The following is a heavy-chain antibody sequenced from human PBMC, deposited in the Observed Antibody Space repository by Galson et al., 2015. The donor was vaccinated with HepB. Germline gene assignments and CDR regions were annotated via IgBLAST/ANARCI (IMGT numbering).Heavy chain of an antibody. Sequence: SETLSLTCTVSGGSISSSSYYWGWIRQPPGKGLEWIGSIYYSGSTYYNPSLKSRVTISVDTSKNQFSLKLSSVTAADTAVYYCARDWISDHKPGGDWFDPWGQGTLVTVSS. V-gene: IGHV4-39*07. CDR3: ARDWISDHKPGGDWFDP. CDR2: IYYSGST. J-gene: IGHJ5*02. D-gene: IGHD1-14*01. CDR1: GGSISSSSYY.